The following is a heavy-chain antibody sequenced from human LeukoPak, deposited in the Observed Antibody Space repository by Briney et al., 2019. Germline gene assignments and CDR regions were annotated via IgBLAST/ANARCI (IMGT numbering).Heavy chain of an antibody. Sequence: ASVKVSCKASGYTFTAYYIHWVRQAPGQGLEWMGWINPNSIDRNYAQNFQGRVTMTRDTSISTAYMELSRLRSDDTAVYYCARDNSRYYYDSSGYSPYFDYWGQGTLVTVSS. CDR3: ARDNSRYYYDSSGYSPYFDY. CDR2: INPNSIDR. J-gene: IGHJ4*02. D-gene: IGHD3-22*01. CDR1: GYTFTAYY. V-gene: IGHV1-2*02.